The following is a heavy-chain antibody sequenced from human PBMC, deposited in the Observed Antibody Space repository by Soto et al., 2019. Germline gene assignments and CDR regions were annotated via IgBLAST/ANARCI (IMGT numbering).Heavy chain of an antibody. J-gene: IGHJ6*02. D-gene: IGHD2-2*01. CDR1: GDSVSSNSAA. CDR3: ARVGIVVVPAARYYGLDV. CDR2: TYYRSKWYN. Sequence: SQTLSLTCAISGDSVSSNSAAWNWIRQSPSRGLEWLGRTYYRSKWYNDYAVSVKSRITINPDTSKNQFSLQLNSVTPEDTAVYYCARVGIVVVPAARYYGLDVWGQGTTVTVSS. V-gene: IGHV6-1*01.